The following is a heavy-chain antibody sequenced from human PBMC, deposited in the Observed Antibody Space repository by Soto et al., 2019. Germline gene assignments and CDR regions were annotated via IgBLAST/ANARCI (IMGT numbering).Heavy chain of an antibody. J-gene: IGHJ4*02. V-gene: IGHV3-33*01. Sequence: QVQLVESGGGVVQPGRSLRLSCAASGFTFSSYGMPWVRQAPGKGLEWVAVVWYDGSNKYYAESVKGRFTISRDNSKNTLYLQMNSLRAEDTAVYYCARDLYSSSWYYFDYWGQGTLVTVSS. CDR3: ARDLYSSSWYYFDY. D-gene: IGHD6-13*01. CDR1: GFTFSSYG. CDR2: VWYDGSNK.